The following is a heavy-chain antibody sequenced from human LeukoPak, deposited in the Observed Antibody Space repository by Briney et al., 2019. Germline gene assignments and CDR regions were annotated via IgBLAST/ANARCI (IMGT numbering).Heavy chain of an antibody. CDR3: ARDSHSGSYFDY. D-gene: IGHD1-26*01. CDR2: ILYDGSNK. J-gene: IGHJ4*02. Sequence: GRSLRLSCAASGFTFSSYAMHWVRQAPGKGLEWVAVILYDGSNKYYADSVKGRFTISRDNSKNTLYLQMNSLRAEDTAVYYCARDSHSGSYFDYWGQGTLVTVSS. CDR1: GFTFSSYA. V-gene: IGHV3-30-3*01.